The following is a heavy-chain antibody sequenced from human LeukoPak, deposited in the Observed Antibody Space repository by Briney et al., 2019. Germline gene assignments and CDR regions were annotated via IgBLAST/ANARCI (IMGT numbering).Heavy chain of an antibody. V-gene: IGHV4-28*01. CDR1: GYSISSNNW. CDR2: IYYNGNT. D-gene: IGHD6-19*01. CDR3: ARNQAVAANRGASDV. J-gene: IGHJ3*01. Sequence: SDTPSLTCAVSGYSISSNNWWAWVRQPPGKGLEWIGYIYYNGNTYYNPYNPSLTSRVTMSVDTSKNQFSLKLDSVTEIDTAMYYCARNQAVAANRGASDVWGQGTMVTVSS.